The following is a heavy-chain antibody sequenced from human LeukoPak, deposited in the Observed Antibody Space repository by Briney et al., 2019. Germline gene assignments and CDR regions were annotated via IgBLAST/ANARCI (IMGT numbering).Heavy chain of an antibody. Sequence: GGSLRLSCTTFEFTFGDYALSWVRQAPGKGLEWVGLIRKNEGFGGSTEYAASVEGRFSISRDDSKSIAYLQMNSLQTEDTAVYYCTRAGIVATIGYGMDVWGQGTTVTVSS. D-gene: IGHD5-12*01. CDR2: IRKNEGFGGST. V-gene: IGHV3-49*04. CDR3: TRAGIVATIGYGMDV. CDR1: EFTFGDYA. J-gene: IGHJ6*02.